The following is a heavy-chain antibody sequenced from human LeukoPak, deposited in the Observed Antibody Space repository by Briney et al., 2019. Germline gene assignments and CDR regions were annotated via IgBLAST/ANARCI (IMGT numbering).Heavy chain of an antibody. J-gene: IGHJ5*02. V-gene: IGHV1-69*05. CDR3: AREPMIGSHWFDP. CDR2: IIPIFGTA. CDR1: GGTFSSYA. D-gene: IGHD3-22*01. Sequence: SVKISCKASGGTFSSYAISWVRQAPGQGLEWMGGIIPIFGTANYAQKFQGRVTITTDESTSTAYMELSSLRSEDTAVYYCAREPMIGSHWFDPWGQGTLVTVSS.